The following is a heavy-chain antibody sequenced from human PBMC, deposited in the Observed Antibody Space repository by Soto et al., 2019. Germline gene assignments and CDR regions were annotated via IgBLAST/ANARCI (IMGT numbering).Heavy chain of an antibody. D-gene: IGHD6-19*01. V-gene: IGHV1-3*05. CDR1: GYTFTSYS. Sequence: QVQIVQSGAEEKKPGASAKVSCKASGYTFTSYSMHWVRQAPGQRLEWMGWINVGNGNTKYSQKFQGRVTITTDTSASTAYMELSSLTSEDTAVYYCARERWGSGSRWFDPWGQGTLVTVSS. CDR3: ARERWGSGSRWFDP. CDR2: INVGNGNT. J-gene: IGHJ5*02.